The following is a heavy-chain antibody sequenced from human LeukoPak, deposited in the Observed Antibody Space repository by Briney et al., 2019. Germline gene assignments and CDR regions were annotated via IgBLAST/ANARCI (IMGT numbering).Heavy chain of an antibody. D-gene: IGHD5-12*01. CDR2: INHAGVP. J-gene: IGHJ4*02. V-gene: IGHV4-34*01. CDR3: ARGPSGYHNT. Sequence: SETLSLTCGVYDGAFSGYYWTWIRQPSGKGLDWIGEINHAGVPSYNPSLKSRVTIFLDTSKNQFSLNLTSVTAADTAVYYCARGPSGYHNTGGQGTLVTVSS. CDR1: DGAFSGYY.